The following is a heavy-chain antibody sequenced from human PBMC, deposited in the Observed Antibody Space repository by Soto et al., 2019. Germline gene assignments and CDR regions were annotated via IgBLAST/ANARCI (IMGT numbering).Heavy chain of an antibody. CDR3: ARGGSATLVFEY. Sequence: QVQLVESGGGVVQPRRSLRLSCAASGFTFSSYGMHRVRQAPGKGLEWVAVISYDGSNKYYADSVKGRFTIFRDNSKNTLYLQMNSLRAEDTAVYYCARGGSATLVFEYWGQGTLVTVSS. V-gene: IGHV3-30*03. J-gene: IGHJ4*02. CDR2: ISYDGSNK. D-gene: IGHD2-15*01. CDR1: GFTFSSYG.